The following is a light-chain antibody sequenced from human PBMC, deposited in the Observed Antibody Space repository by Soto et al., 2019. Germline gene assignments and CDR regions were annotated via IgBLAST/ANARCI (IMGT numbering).Light chain of an antibody. CDR3: TSYTSSSTFV. J-gene: IGLJ1*01. V-gene: IGLV2-14*01. Sequence: QSVLTQPASVSGSPGQSITISCTGTSSDVGGYKYVSWYQQHPGTAPKLMIYEVNNRPSGVSNRFSGSKSGNTASLTISGLQDEDEADYYCTSYTSSSTFVFGTGTKLTVL. CDR2: EVN. CDR1: SSDVGGYKY.